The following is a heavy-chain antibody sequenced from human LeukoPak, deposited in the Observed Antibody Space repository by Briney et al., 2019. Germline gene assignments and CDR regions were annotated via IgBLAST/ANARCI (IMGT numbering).Heavy chain of an antibody. CDR2: ISYDGSNK. D-gene: IGHD6-6*01. J-gene: IGHJ4*02. Sequence: GGSLRLSCAASGFTFSSYAMHWVRQAPGKGLEWVAVISYDGSNKYYADSVKGRFTISRDNSKNTLYLQMNSLRAEDTAVYYCAKDLGSSSSVAFDYWGQGTLVTVSS. CDR1: GFTFSSYA. CDR3: AKDLGSSSSVAFDY. V-gene: IGHV3-30-3*01.